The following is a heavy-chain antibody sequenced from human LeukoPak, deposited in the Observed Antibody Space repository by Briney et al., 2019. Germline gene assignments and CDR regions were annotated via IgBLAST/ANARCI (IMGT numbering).Heavy chain of an antibody. CDR3: AKDSADYDILTGYYIPLDY. D-gene: IGHD3-9*01. CDR1: GFTFSSYA. J-gene: IGHJ4*02. V-gene: IGHV3-23*01. CDR2: ISGSGGST. Sequence: HTGGSLRLSCAASGFTFSSYAMSWVRQAPGKGLEWVSAISGSGGSTYYADSVKGRFTISRDNSKNTLYLQMNSLRAEDTAVYYCAKDSADYDILTGYYIPLDYWGQGTLVTVSS.